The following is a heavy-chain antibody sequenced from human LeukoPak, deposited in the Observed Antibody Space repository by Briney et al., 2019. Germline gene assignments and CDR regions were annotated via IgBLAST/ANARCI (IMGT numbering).Heavy chain of an antibody. J-gene: IGHJ6*04. CDR2: ISSSGTYI. D-gene: IGHD3-10*02. CDR1: GFTFSRFS. CDR3: AELGITMIGGV. Sequence: GGSLRLSCAASGFTFSRFSMNWVRQAPGKGLEWVSSISSSGTYIYYADSVKGRFTISRDNAKNSLYLQMNSLRAEDTAVYYCAELGITMIGGVWGKGTTVTISS. V-gene: IGHV3-21*01.